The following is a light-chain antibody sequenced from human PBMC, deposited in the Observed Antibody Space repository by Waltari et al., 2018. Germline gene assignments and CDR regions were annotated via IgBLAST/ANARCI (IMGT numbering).Light chain of an antibody. CDR1: QSISNW. CDR2: GAS. V-gene: IGKV1-12*01. CDR3: QQLNSYPLT. J-gene: IGKJ4*01. Sequence: DIQMTQSPSSVSASVGDTVTLTCRTSQSISNWVAWYQQKPGKAPNLLIYGASSLQSGVPSRFSGSGSGTEFSLTISSLQPEDFATYYCQQLNSYPLTFGGGTKVEIK.